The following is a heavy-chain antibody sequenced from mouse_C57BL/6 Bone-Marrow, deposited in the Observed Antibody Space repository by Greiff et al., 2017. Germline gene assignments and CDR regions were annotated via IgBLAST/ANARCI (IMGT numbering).Heavy chain of an antibody. V-gene: IGHV1-55*01. CDR2: IYPGSGSP. CDR1: GYTFTSYW. J-gene: IGHJ1*03. Sequence: QVQLQQPGAELVKPGASVRMSCKASGYTFTSYWITWVKRRPGQGLEWIGDIYPGSGSPNYNEKFKSKATLNVDTTSSTAYIQFSSPASEDAAVYYCGRPYYGNYWYFDVWGTGTTVTVSS. CDR3: GRPYYGNYWYFDV. D-gene: IGHD2-10*01.